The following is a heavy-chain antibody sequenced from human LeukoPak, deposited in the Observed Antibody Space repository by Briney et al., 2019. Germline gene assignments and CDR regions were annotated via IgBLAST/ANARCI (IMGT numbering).Heavy chain of an antibody. J-gene: IGHJ4*02. D-gene: IGHD3-22*01. CDR1: GFTFSSYG. Sequence: PGGSLRLSCAASGFTFSSYGMSWVRQAPGKGLEWVSAISGSGGSTYYADSVKGRFTISRDNSKNTLYLQMNSLRAEDTAVYYCARGPDYYDSSGYYSDYWGQGTLVTVSS. CDR2: ISGSGGST. CDR3: ARGPDYYDSSGYYSDY. V-gene: IGHV3-23*01.